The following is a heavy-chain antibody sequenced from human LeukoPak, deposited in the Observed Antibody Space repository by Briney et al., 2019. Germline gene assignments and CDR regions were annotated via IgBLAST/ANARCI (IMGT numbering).Heavy chain of an antibody. D-gene: IGHD6-13*01. CDR3: AKAGHSSSWAWADY. CDR2: ISGIGTTT. J-gene: IGHJ4*02. CDR1: GFTFSSYA. V-gene: IGHV3-23*01. Sequence: GGSLRLSCTASGFTFSSYAMTWVRQAPGKGLECVSVISGIGTTTYYADSVKGRFTISRDNSKNTLFLQMNSLRAEDTALYYCAKAGHSSSWAWADYWGQGTLVTVSS.